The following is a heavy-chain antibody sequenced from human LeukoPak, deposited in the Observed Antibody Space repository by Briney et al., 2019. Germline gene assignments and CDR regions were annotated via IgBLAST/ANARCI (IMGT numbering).Heavy chain of an antibody. CDR2: IIPIFGTA. Sequence: GASVKVSCKASGGTFNSYAISWVRQARGQGLEWMGGIIPIFGTANYAQKFQGRVTITTDESTSTAYMELSSLRSEDTAVYYCARPERVMVRGPTPPYYYMDVWGKGTTVTVSS. V-gene: IGHV1-69*05. J-gene: IGHJ6*03. CDR1: GGTFNSYA. D-gene: IGHD3-10*01. CDR3: ARPERVMVRGPTPPYYYMDV.